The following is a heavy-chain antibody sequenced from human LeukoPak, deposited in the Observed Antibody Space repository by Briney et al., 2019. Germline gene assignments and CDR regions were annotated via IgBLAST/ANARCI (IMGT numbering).Heavy chain of an antibody. CDR1: GGSISSGDYY. Sequence: TSETLSLTCTVSGGSISSGDYYWSWIRQPPGKGLEWIGETNHSGSTTYNPSLKSRVTISVDTSKNQFSLKLSSVTAADTAVYYCARITTVTPRGAFDIWGQGTMVTVSS. J-gene: IGHJ3*02. D-gene: IGHD4-17*01. CDR3: ARITTVTPRGAFDI. CDR2: TNHSGST. V-gene: IGHV4-61*08.